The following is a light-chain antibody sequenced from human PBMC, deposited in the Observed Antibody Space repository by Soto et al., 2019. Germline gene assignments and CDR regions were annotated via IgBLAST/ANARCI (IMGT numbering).Light chain of an antibody. Sequence: EIVLTQSPATPSLSPGERATLSCRPSQNVANYLDWYQQKPGQAPRLLIYESSNRATGIAARFSGSGSGTEFTLTISSLRSEDSAIYYCQQYFEWPPMTFGQGTKVDIK. CDR3: QQYFEWPPMT. CDR1: QNVANY. V-gene: IGKV3-11*01. J-gene: IGKJ1*01. CDR2: ESS.